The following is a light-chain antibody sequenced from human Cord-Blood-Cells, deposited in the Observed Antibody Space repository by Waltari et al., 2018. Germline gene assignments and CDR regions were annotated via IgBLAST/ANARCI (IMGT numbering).Light chain of an antibody. V-gene: IGLV1-44*01. CDR3: AAWDDSLNGVV. CDR1: RSNIGSNT. J-gene: IGLJ2*01. Sequence: QSVLTQPPSASGTPGQRVTISCSGSRSNIGSNTVNWYQQLPGTAPKLLIYSNNQRPSGVTDRFSGSKSGTSASLAISWLQSEDEADYYCAAWDDSLNGVVFGGGTKLTVL. CDR2: SNN.